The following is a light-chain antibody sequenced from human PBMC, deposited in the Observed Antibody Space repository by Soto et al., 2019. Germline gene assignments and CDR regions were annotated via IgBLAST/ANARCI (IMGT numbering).Light chain of an antibody. J-gene: IGLJ1*01. Sequence: QSVLTQPASVSGSPGQSITISCTGTSSDVGSYNYVSWYQQHPGKSPKLMIYEVSNRPSGVPNRFAGSKSGNTASLTISGRQAEDEADYYCSSYTSSSTLYGFGTGTKLTGL. CDR1: SSDVGSYNY. V-gene: IGLV2-14*01. CDR2: EVS. CDR3: SSYTSSSTLYG.